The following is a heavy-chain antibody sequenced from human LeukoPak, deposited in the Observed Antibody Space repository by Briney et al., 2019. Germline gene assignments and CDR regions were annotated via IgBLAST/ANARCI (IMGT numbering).Heavy chain of an antibody. Sequence: GGSLRLSCAASGFTFSSYGMHWVRQAPGKGLDWVALISFDGNNKYYADSVKGRFTISRDNSRNTLYLQVNTLRAEDTAMYYCTRGPSGSIADYFDYWGQGTLVTVSS. V-gene: IGHV3-30*19. CDR1: GFTFSSYG. CDR3: TRGPSGSIADYFDY. J-gene: IGHJ4*02. CDR2: ISFDGNNK. D-gene: IGHD3-10*01.